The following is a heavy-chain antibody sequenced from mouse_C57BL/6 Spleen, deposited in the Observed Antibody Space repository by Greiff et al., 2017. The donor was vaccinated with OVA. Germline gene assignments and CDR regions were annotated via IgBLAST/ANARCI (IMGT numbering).Heavy chain of an antibody. J-gene: IGHJ1*03. CDR3: ARGDGYRWYFDV. D-gene: IGHD2-3*01. Sequence: EVKLQESGPGMVKPSQSLSLTCTVPGYSITSGYDWHWIRHFPGNKLEWMGYISYSGSTNYNPSLKSRISITHDTSKNHFFLKLNSVTTEDTATYYCARGDGYRWYFDVWGTGTTVTVSS. CDR1: GYSITSGYD. CDR2: ISYSGST. V-gene: IGHV3-1*01.